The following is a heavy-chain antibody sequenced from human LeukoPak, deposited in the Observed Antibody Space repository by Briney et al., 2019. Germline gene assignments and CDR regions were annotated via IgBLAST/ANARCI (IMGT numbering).Heavy chain of an antibody. Sequence: GGSLRLSCAASGFXFSSYWMTWVRQAPGKGLEWVANIKQDGSEKYYVDSVKGRFTISRDNAKNSLYLQMNSLRAEDTAVYYCARDRVSQAAAGTPFDYWGQGTLVTVSS. CDR1: GFXFSSYW. J-gene: IGHJ4*02. CDR3: ARDRVSQAAAGTPFDY. V-gene: IGHV3-7*05. CDR2: IKQDGSEK. D-gene: IGHD6-13*01.